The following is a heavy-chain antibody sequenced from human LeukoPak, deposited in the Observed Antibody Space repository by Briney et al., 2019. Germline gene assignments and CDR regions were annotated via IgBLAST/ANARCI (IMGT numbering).Heavy chain of an antibody. CDR3: ASYEYSSSWVNYFDY. V-gene: IGHV4-38-2*01. J-gene: IGHJ4*02. D-gene: IGHD6-6*01. CDR2: IDHSGST. CDR1: GYSISSGYY. Sequence: SETLSLTCAVSGYSISSGYYWGWIRQPPGKGLEWIGSIDHSGSTYYNPSLKSRVTISVDTSKNQFSLKLSSVTAADTAVYYCASYEYSSSWVNYFDYWGQGTLVTVSS.